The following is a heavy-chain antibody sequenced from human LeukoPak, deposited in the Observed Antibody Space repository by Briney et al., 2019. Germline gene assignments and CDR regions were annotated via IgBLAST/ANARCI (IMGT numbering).Heavy chain of an antibody. V-gene: IGHV3-23*01. CDR2: IRGTFDST. J-gene: IGHJ4*02. Sequence: GGSLRLSCAASGFAFSSSAVSWVRQAPGKGLEWVSAIRGTFDSTYYADSVKGRFTISRDNSKNTLYLQMNSLRAEDTAVYYCAKKSSGYYSYFDYWGQGTLVTVSP. CDR3: AKKSSGYYSYFDY. D-gene: IGHD3-22*01. CDR1: GFAFSSSA.